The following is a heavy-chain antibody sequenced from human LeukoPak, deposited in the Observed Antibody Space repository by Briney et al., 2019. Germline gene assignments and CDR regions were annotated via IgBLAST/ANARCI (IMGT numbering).Heavy chain of an antibody. D-gene: IGHD4-17*01. CDR3: ARDRTVTIRHDY. Sequence: GGSLRLSCAASGFTFSSYSMNWVRQAPGKGLEWVSSISSSSSYIYYADSVTGRFSISRDNAKNSLYLQMNSLRAEDTAVYYCARDRTVTIRHDYWGQGTLVTVSS. CDR1: GFTFSSYS. V-gene: IGHV3-21*01. CDR2: ISSSSSYI. J-gene: IGHJ4*02.